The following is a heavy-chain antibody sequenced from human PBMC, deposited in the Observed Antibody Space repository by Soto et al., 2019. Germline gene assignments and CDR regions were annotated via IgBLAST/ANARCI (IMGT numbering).Heavy chain of an antibody. D-gene: IGHD5-18*01. CDR1: DGSISSGDYY. CDR3: ARDTAMENYFDY. Sequence: SQTLSLTCTVSDGSISSGDYYWSWIRQPPGKGLEWIGYIYYSGSTYYNPSLKSRVTISVDTSKNQFSLKLSSVTAADTAVYYCARDTAMENYFDYWGQGTLVTVSS. J-gene: IGHJ4*02. CDR2: IYYSGST. V-gene: IGHV4-30-4*01.